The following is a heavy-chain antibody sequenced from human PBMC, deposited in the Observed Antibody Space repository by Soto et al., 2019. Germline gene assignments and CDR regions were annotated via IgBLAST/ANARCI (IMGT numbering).Heavy chain of an antibody. CDR1: GDTFSSHS. CDR3: ARDGGYTNSPSYYFDS. D-gene: IGHD2-8*01. J-gene: IGHJ4*02. CDR2: IIPILGIT. Sequence: QVQLVQSGAEVRKPGSSVRVSCKASGDTFSSHSITWVRQAPGQGLEWMGRIIPILGITNYAQKFQGRLTITAEKSTSKAYLELNSLTSEDTALFYRARDGGYTNSPSYYFDSWGQGTLVTVSS. V-gene: IGHV1-69*08.